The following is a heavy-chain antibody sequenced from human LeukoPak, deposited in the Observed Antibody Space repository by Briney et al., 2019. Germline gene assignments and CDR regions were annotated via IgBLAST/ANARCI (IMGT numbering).Heavy chain of an antibody. D-gene: IGHD3-22*01. Sequence: GGSLRLSCAASGFTFSSYAMHWVRQAPGKGLEWVAFISYDGSNKHYADSVKGRFTISRDNSKNTLYLQMNSLRAEDTAVYYCARDSSYDSSGYEDYWGQGTLVTVSS. CDR2: ISYDGSNK. V-gene: IGHV3-30-3*01. J-gene: IGHJ4*02. CDR1: GFTFSSYA. CDR3: ARDSSYDSSGYEDY.